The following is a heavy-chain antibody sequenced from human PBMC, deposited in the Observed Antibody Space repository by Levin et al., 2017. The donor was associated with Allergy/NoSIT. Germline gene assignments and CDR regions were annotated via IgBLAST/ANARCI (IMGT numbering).Heavy chain of an antibody. D-gene: IGHD1-1*01. CDR3: ARSRLDHFDY. CDR2: ISYSGNT. J-gene: IGHJ4*02. V-gene: IGHV4-39*02. Sequence: SETLSLTCNVSGGSITSTIHYWVWIRQSPGKGLEWIGSISYSGNTYYKSSLRSRVTMSVATSNNHFSLKLTSVNAADTAIYYCARSRLDHFDYWGQGRLVTVSS. CDR1: GGSITSTIHY.